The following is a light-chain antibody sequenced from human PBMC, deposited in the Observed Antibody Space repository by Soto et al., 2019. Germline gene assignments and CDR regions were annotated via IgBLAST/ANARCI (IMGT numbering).Light chain of an antibody. J-gene: IGKJ1*01. V-gene: IGKV1-5*03. Sequence: DIQMTQSPSTLSGSVGDRVTITCRASQTISSWLSWYQQKPGKAPKLLIYKASTLNSGVPSWFSGSGSGTEFTLTSSRLQADDFATYCCQHYNSYSEAFGQGTKVEIK. CDR1: QTISSW. CDR2: KAS. CDR3: QHYNSYSEA.